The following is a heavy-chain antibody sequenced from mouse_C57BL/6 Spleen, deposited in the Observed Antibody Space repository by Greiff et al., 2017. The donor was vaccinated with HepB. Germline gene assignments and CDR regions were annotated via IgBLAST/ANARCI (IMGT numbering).Heavy chain of an antibody. D-gene: IGHD4-1*01. CDR2: ISSGGSYT. CDR1: GFTFSSYG. Sequence: EVQLVESGGDLVKPGGSLKLSCAASGFTFSSYGMSWVRQTPDKRLEWVATISSGGSYTYYPDSVKGRFTISRDNAKNTLYLQMSSLKSEDTAMYYCARHGSPYYFDYWGQGTTLTVSS. V-gene: IGHV5-6*01. J-gene: IGHJ2*01. CDR3: ARHGSPYYFDY.